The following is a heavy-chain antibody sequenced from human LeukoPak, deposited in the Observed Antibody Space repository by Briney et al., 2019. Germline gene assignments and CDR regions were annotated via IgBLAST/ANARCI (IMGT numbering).Heavy chain of an antibody. V-gene: IGHV3-23*01. CDR2: ISGSGGST. CDR3: AKDRDGYSGYDLGYFDY. Sequence: GGSLRLSCAASGFTFSSYAMSWVRQAPGKGLEWVSAISGSGGSTYYADSVKGRFTISRDNSKNTLYLQMNSLRAVDTAVYYCAKDRDGYSGYDLGYFDYWGQGTLVTVSS. D-gene: IGHD5-12*01. CDR1: GFTFSSYA. J-gene: IGHJ4*02.